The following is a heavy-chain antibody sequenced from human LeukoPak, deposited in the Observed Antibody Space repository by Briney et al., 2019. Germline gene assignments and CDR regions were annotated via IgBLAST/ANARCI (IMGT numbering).Heavy chain of an antibody. J-gene: IGHJ3*02. CDR2: IYHSGST. V-gene: IGHV4-38-2*02. Sequence: SETLSLTCTVSGYSISSGYYWGWIRQPPGKGLEWIGSIYHSGSTYYNPSLKSRVTISVDTSKNQFSLKLSSVTAADTAVYYCARSRTTVPDDAFDIWGQGTMVTVSS. CDR1: GYSISSGYY. CDR3: ARSRTTVPDDAFDI. D-gene: IGHD4-17*01.